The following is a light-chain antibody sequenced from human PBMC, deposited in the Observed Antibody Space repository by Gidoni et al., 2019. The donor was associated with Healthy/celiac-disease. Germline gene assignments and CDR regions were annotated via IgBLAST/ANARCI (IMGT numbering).Light chain of an antibody. CDR2: SNN. CDR1: SSNIGSNT. Sequence: QSVLTQPPSASGTPGQRVTISCSGSSSNIGSNTVNWYQQLPGTAPKLLIYSNNQRPSGGPDRVSGYKSGTSASLAISGLQSEDEADYYCAAWDDSLNGPVFGGGTKLTVL. CDR3: AAWDDSLNGPV. J-gene: IGLJ2*01. V-gene: IGLV1-44*01.